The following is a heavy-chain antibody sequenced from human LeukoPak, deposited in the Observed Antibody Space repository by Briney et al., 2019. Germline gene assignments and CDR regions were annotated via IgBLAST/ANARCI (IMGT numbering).Heavy chain of an antibody. J-gene: IGHJ4*02. CDR1: GGSISSYY. V-gene: IGHV4-59*08. Sequence: SETLSLTCTVSGGSISSYYWSWIRQPPGKGLEYIGYIYYSGSTNYNPSLKSRVTIPVDTSKNQFFLRLSSVTAADTAVYYCARRGYCSGVTCYSYDYWGQGTLVTVSS. CDR2: IYYSGST. D-gene: IGHD2-15*01. CDR3: ARRGYCSGVTCYSYDY.